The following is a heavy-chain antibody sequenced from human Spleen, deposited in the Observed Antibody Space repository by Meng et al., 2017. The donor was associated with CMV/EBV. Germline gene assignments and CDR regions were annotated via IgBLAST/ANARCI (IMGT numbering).Heavy chain of an antibody. CDR2: IIPIFGTA. J-gene: IGHJ4*02. CDR3: ARVRGSSSWYRDGCSY. V-gene: IGHV1-69*05. Sequence: GTLSSYAISWVRQATGQGLEWMGGIIPIFGTANYAQKVQGRVTITTDESTSTAYMELSSLRSEDTAVYYCARVRGSSSWYRDGCSYWGQGTLVTVSS. D-gene: IGHD6-13*01. CDR1: GTLSSYA.